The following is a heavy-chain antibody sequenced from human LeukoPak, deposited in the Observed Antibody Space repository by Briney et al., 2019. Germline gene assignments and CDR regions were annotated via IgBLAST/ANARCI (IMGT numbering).Heavy chain of an antibody. CDR2: MNPNSGNT. V-gene: IGHV1-8*03. CDR3: ARTDIVVVPAAISGTVFYYYYMDV. D-gene: IGHD2-2*02. Sequence: ASVKVSCKASGYTFTSYDINWVRQATGQGLEWMGWMNPNSGNTGYAQKFQGRVTITRNTSISTAYMELSSLRSEDTAVYYCARTDIVVVPAAISGTVFYYYYMDVWGKGTTVTVSS. CDR1: GYTFTSYD. J-gene: IGHJ6*03.